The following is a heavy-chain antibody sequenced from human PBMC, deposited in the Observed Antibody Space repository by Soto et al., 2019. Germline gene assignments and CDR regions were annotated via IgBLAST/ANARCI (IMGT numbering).Heavy chain of an antibody. CDR1: GFTFANAW. V-gene: IGHV3-15*01. CDR2: VRSKADGGTT. J-gene: IGHJ4*02. CDR3: RRDWDYPVL. D-gene: IGHD1-7*01. Sequence: VQLVESGGGLVEPGGSLRLSCAASGFTFANAWMSWVRQAPGKGLEWVGRVRSKADGGTTDYAAPGKGRFTISRDDSENTLYLQMNSLKIDDTAVYYCRRDWDYPVLWGQGTLVTVSS.